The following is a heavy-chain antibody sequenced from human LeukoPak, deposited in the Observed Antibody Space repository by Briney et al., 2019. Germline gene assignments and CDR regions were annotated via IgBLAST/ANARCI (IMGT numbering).Heavy chain of an antibody. Sequence: GGSLRLSCAASGFTVRSNYMSWVRQAPGKGLEGVSVLYSGGSTYYADSVKGRFTISRDNSKNPLYLQMNSLRAEDTAVYYCARDLYDFWSGYAYYYYGMDVWGQGTKVTVSS. J-gene: IGHJ6*02. CDR1: GFTVRSNY. CDR2: LYSGGST. V-gene: IGHV3-66*02. D-gene: IGHD3-3*01. CDR3: ARDLYDFWSGYAYYYYGMDV.